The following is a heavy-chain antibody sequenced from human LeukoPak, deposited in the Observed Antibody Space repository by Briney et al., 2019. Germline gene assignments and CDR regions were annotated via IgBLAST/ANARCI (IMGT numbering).Heavy chain of an antibody. CDR3: ARDDCSTTPCYAY. Sequence: PGRSLRLSCAASGFTFSSFAMHWVRQAPGKGLEWVATISFDGNNKYYTDSVKGRFTVSRDISKNTVYLQMNGLKAEDTAVYYCARDDCSTTPCYAYWGQGTLVTVSS. D-gene: IGHD2-2*01. V-gene: IGHV3-30-3*01. J-gene: IGHJ4*02. CDR1: GFTFSSFA. CDR2: ISFDGNNK.